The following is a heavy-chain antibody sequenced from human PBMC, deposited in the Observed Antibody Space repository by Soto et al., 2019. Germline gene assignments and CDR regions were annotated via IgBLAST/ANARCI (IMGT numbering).Heavy chain of an antibody. CDR1: GYNLNQYY. V-gene: IGHV1-46*02. J-gene: IGHJ4*02. Sequence: QVQLVQSGPEVRKPGASVRLSYATYGYNLNQYYINWVRQAPGQGLEWMGIINLRGGTTEYAHKFRGRVTVTGDTSPRTAYMELSSLRSEDTAVYFFARSPNDSDVPRWDHWVQGTLITVSS. CDR2: INLRGGTT. D-gene: IGHD1-1*01. CDR3: ARSPNDSDVPRWDH.